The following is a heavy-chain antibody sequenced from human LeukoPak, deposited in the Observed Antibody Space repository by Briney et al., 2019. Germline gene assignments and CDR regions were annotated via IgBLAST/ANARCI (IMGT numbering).Heavy chain of an antibody. CDR2: INAGNGNT. CDR3: ARKGRYYDSSATWFDP. D-gene: IGHD3-22*01. CDR1: GYTFTSYA. V-gene: IGHV1-3*03. J-gene: IGHJ5*02. Sequence: ASVKVSCKASGYTFTSYAMHWVRQAPGQRLEWMGWINAGNGNTKYSQEFQGRVTITRDTSASTAYMELSSLRSEDMAVYYCARKGRYYDSSATWFDPWGQGTLVTVSS.